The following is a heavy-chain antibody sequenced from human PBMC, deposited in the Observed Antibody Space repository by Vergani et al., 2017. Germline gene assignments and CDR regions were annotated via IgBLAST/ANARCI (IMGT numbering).Heavy chain of an antibody. D-gene: IGHD3-22*01. CDR1: GGTFSSYT. V-gene: IGHV1-69*02. CDR2: IIPILGIA. J-gene: IGHJ3*02. CDR3: ASGYYDSSATDAFDI. Sequence: QVQLVQSGAEVKKPGSSVKVSCKASGGTFSSYTISWVRQAPGQGLEWMGRIIPILGIANYAQKFQGRVTITADKSTSTAYMELSSLRSEDTAVYYCASGYYDSSATDAFDIWGQGTMVTVSS.